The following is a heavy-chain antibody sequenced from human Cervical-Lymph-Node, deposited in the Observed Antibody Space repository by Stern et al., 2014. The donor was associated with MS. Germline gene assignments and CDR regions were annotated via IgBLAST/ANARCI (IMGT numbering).Heavy chain of an antibody. CDR1: GTSNISNY. Sequence: VQLVESGPGLVKPSETLSLTCSVSGTSNISNYWSWFRQSPGKGLEWIGNIYYTGSTNYNPPLKSRVSMSVDTSKNQFSVKVTSVTAADTAVYYCARLAASSSGPFDYWGQGTLVTVSS. D-gene: IGHD3-22*01. CDR3: ARLAASSSGPFDY. V-gene: IGHV4-59*01. CDR2: IYYTGST. J-gene: IGHJ4*02.